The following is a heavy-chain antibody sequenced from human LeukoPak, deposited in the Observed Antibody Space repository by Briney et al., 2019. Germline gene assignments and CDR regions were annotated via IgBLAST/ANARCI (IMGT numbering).Heavy chain of an antibody. CDR1: GFTFSSYG. CDR2: IRYDGSDK. V-gene: IGHV3-30*02. CDR3: AKDSARGFIGKYYFDY. Sequence: TGGSLRLSCAASGFTFSSYGMHWVRQAPGMGLEWVAFIRYDGSDKYYSDSVKGRFTISRDNSNNTLYLQMNSLRAEDTAVYYCAKDSARGFIGKYYFDYWGQGTLVTVSS. D-gene: IGHD3-10*01. J-gene: IGHJ4*02.